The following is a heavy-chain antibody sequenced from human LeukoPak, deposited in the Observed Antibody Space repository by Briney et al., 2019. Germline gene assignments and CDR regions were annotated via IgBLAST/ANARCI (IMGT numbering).Heavy chain of an antibody. D-gene: IGHD4-17*01. J-gene: IGHJ3*02. CDR3: ARDLVTVTKGFDI. CDR2: ISYIRTT. Sequence: SETLSLTCAVSDDSFSSRYWTWIRQPPGKGLEWIGYISYIRTTNYNPSLKSRITISIDTSKNQFSLKLSSVTAADTAVYYCARDLVTVTKGFDIWGQGTMVSVSS. V-gene: IGHV4-59*11. CDR1: DDSFSSRY.